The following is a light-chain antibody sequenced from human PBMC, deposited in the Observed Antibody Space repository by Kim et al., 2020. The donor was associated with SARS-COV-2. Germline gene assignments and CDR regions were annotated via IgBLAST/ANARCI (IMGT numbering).Light chain of an antibody. CDR1: SSNIGSNY. V-gene: IGLV1-47*01. J-gene: IGLJ3*02. Sequence: ELTQPPSASGTPGQRVTISCSGSSSNIGSNYVYWYQQLPGTAPKLLIYRNNQRPSGVPDRFSGSKSGTSASLAISGLRSEDEADYYCAAWDDSLSGKVFGGGTQLTVL. CDR3: AAWDDSLSGKV. CDR2: RNN.